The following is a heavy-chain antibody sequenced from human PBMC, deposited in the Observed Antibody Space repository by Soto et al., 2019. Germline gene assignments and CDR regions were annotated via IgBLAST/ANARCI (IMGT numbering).Heavy chain of an antibody. J-gene: IGHJ5*02. Sequence: GASVNVSCKASGYSFTSLDINWVRQTAGQGLEWMGWMQPSTGRTGYAQKFQSRVTMTRDTSINTAYMELTTLTSDDTAFYYCARMESFGSLNWFDPWGQGTLVTVSS. CDR2: MQPSTGRT. CDR1: GYSFTSLD. CDR3: ARMESFGSLNWFDP. V-gene: IGHV1-8*01. D-gene: IGHD5-18*01.